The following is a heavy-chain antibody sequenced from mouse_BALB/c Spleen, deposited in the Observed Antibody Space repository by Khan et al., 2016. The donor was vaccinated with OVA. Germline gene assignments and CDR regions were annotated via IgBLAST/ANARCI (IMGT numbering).Heavy chain of an antibody. D-gene: IGHD2-4*01. V-gene: IGHV2-2*03. CDR3: ARNYDYDEGLAY. Sequence: QVQLKQSGPGLVQPSQSLSITCTVSGFSLNYYGVHWVRQSPGKGLEWLGVIWSGGSKDYNAPFITRLSISKDNSKSQVFFKMNSLQSNDTAIYYCARNYDYDEGLAYWGQGTLVTVSA. CDR1: GFSLNYYG. J-gene: IGHJ3*01. CDR2: IWSGGSK.